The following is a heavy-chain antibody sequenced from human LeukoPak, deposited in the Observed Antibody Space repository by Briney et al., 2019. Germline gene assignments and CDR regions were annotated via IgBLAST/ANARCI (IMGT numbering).Heavy chain of an antibody. Sequence: GGSLRLSCAASGFTFSSYSMNWVRQAPGKGLEWVSSISSSSSYIYYADSVKGRFTISRDNAKNSLYLQMNSLRAEDTAVYYCARPEQQLVLGDAFDIWGQGTMVTVSS. CDR3: ARPEQQLVLGDAFDI. J-gene: IGHJ3*02. D-gene: IGHD6-13*01. V-gene: IGHV3-21*01. CDR2: ISSSSSYI. CDR1: GFTFSSYS.